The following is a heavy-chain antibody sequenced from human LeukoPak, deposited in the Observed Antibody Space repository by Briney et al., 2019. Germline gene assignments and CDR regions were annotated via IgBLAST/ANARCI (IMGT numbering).Heavy chain of an antibody. V-gene: IGHV3-30*18. CDR1: GFTFSSYG. Sequence: GGSLRLSCAASGFTFSSYGMHWVRQAPGKGLEWVAVISYDGSNKYYADSVKGRFTISRDNSKNTLYLQMNSLRAEDTAVYYCAKERRVHDAFDIWGQGTMVTVSS. J-gene: IGHJ3*02. CDR3: AKERRVHDAFDI. D-gene: IGHD4/OR15-4a*01. CDR2: ISYDGSNK.